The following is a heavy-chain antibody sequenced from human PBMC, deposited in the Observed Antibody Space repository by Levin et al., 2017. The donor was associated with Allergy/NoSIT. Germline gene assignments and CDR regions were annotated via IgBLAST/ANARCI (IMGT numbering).Heavy chain of an antibody. J-gene: IGHJ4*02. CDR1: GYTFTNYL. D-gene: IGHD3-3*01. CDR3: ARAAGRKPILRFLDWDQVHYFDF. Sequence: GASVKVSCKASGYTFTNYLMHWVRQAPGQGLEWMGVINPDSGSTTYAQKLQGRLTMTRDTSTSTVYMELSSLRSEDTAVYYCARAAGRKPILRFLDWDQVHYFDFWGQGSLVTVSS. CDR2: INPDSGST. V-gene: IGHV1-46*04.